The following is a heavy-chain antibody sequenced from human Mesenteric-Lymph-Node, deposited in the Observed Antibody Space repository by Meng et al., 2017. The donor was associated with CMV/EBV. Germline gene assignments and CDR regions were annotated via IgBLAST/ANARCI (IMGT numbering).Heavy chain of an antibody. CDR3: ARARGYCSSTSFQWGWFDP. Sequence: SGPTLVKPTQTLTLTCTFSGFSLSTSGMCVSWVRQPPGKALEWLALIDWDDDKYYSTSLKTRLTISKDTSKNQVVLTMTNMDPVDTATYYCARARGYCSSTSFQWGWFDPWGQGTLVTVSS. CDR1: GFSLSTSGMC. CDR2: IDWDDDK. V-gene: IGHV2-70*20. D-gene: IGHD2-2*01. J-gene: IGHJ5*02.